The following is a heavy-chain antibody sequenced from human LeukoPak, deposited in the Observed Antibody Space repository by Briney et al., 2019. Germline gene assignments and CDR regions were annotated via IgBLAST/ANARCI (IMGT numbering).Heavy chain of an antibody. CDR1: GFTFSSYW. Sequence: GRSLRLSCAASGFTFSSYWMHWVRQAPGKGLVWVSRINSDGSSTSYADSVKGRFTISRDNAKNTLYLQMNSLRAEDTAVYYCASLYVGHYYYYYYMDVWGKGTTVTVSS. J-gene: IGHJ6*03. V-gene: IGHV3-74*01. CDR2: INSDGSST. D-gene: IGHD2-2*02. CDR3: ASLYVGHYYYYYYMDV.